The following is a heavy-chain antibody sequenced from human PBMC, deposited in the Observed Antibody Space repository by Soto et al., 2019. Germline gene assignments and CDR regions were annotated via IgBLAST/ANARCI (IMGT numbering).Heavy chain of an antibody. D-gene: IGHD3-10*01. J-gene: IGHJ6*02. CDR2: ISISGSTI. V-gene: IGHV3-48*03. CDR1: GFTCSSYE. CDR3: ARDHRYYYGSGSYYNVGYYYYYGMDV. Sequence: GGALRLSSEASGFTCSSYEMNWVRQAPGKGLEWVSYISISGSTIYYADAVKGRFTISRDNAKNSLYLQMNSLRAEDTAVYYCARDHRYYYGSGSYYNVGYYYYYGMDVWGQGTTVTVSS.